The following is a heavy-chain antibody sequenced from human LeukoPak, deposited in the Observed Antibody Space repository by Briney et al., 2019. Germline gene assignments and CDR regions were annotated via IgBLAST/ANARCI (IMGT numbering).Heavy chain of an antibody. CDR3: ASLGGGYCSSTSCLEDY. V-gene: IGHV1-69*13. CDR1: GGTFSSYA. D-gene: IGHD2-2*01. Sequence: GASVKVSCKASGGTFSSYAFSWVRQAPGQGLEWMGGIIPIFGTANYAQKFQGRVTITADESTSTAYMELSSLRSEDTAVYYCASLGGGYCSSTSCLEDYWGQGTLVTVSS. CDR2: IIPIFGTA. J-gene: IGHJ4*02.